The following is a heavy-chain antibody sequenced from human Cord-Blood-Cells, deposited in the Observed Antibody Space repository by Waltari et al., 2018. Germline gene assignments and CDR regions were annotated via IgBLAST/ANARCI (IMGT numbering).Heavy chain of an antibody. J-gene: IGHJ4*02. CDR2: FDPEEGET. Sequence: QVQLVQSGAEVKKPGASVKVSCKVSGYTLTELSMHWVRQAPGKGLEWMGGFDPEEGETIDAQKFQGRVTMTEDTSTDTAYMELSSLRSEDTAVYYCATGLRDCSSTSCYDFDYWGQGTLVTVSS. CDR1: GYTLTELS. CDR3: ATGLRDCSSTSCYDFDY. V-gene: IGHV1-24*01. D-gene: IGHD2-2*01.